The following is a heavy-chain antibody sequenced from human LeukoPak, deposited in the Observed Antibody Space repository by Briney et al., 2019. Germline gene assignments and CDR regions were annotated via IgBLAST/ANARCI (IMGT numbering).Heavy chain of an antibody. D-gene: IGHD3-10*01. V-gene: IGHV3-21*01. CDR1: GFTFSSYS. CDR3: AIARGSPGAFDI. J-gene: IGHJ3*02. CDR2: ISSSSSYI. Sequence: GGSLRLSCAASGFTFSSYSMNWVRQAPGKGLEWVSSISSSSSYIYYADSVKGRFTISRDNAKNSLYLQMNSLRAEDTAVYYCAIARGSPGAFDIWGRGTMVTVSS.